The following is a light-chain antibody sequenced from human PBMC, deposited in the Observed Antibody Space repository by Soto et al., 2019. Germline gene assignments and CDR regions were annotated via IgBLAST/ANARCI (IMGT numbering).Light chain of an antibody. CDR1: QTVRNNY. CDR3: QQSYSTPWT. Sequence: EFVLTQSPGTLSLSPGERATLSCRASQTVRNNYLAWYQQKPGQAPRLLIYGASSRATGIPDRFIGSGSGTDFTLPISSLQPEDFATYYCQQSYSTPWTFGQGTKVDIK. J-gene: IGKJ1*01. CDR2: GAS. V-gene: IGKV3-20*01.